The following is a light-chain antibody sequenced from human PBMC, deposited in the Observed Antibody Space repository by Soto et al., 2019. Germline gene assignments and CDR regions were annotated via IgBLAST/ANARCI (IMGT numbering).Light chain of an antibody. CDR2: TAS. J-gene: IGKJ5*01. CDR1: QSVSSNY. Sequence: EIVLTQSPGTRSLSPGERASLSCRASQSVSSNYLAWFQQKPGQAPRLLISTASSRATGIPDRFSGSGSGTDFTLTITRLEPEDFAVYYCLQYGSSPHTFGQGTRLEIK. CDR3: LQYGSSPHT. V-gene: IGKV3-20*01.